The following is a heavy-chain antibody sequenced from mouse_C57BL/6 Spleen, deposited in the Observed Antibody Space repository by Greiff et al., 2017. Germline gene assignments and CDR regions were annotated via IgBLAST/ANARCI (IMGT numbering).Heavy chain of an antibody. Sequence: VMLVESDAELVKPGASVKISCKVSGYTFTDHTIHWMKQRPEQGLEWIGYIYPRDGSTKYNEKFKGKATLTADKSSSTAYMQLNSLTSEDSAVYFCAREHYGSSYPDYWGQGTTLTVSS. J-gene: IGHJ2*01. D-gene: IGHD1-1*01. CDR2: IYPRDGST. V-gene: IGHV1-78*01. CDR1: GYTFTDHT. CDR3: AREHYGSSYPDY.